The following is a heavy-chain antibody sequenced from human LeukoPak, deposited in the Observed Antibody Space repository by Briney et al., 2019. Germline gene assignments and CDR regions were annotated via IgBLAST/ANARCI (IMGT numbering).Heavy chain of an antibody. V-gene: IGHV1-46*01. CDR3: ARERGIDHYYYYYMDV. D-gene: IGHD2/OR15-2a*01. J-gene: IGHJ6*03. CDR2: INPSGGST. CDR1: GYTLTSYY. Sequence: ASVKVSCKASGYTLTSYYMHWVRQAPGQGLEWMGIINPSGGSTSYAQKFQGRVTMTRDMSTSTVYMELSSLRSEDTAVYYCARERGIDHYYYYYMDVWGKGTTVTVSS.